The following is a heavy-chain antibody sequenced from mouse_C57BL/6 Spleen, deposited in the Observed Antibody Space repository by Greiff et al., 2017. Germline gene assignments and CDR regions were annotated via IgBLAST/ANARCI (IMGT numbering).Heavy chain of an antibody. J-gene: IGHJ1*03. CDR1: GYSITSGYD. CDR3: ARVGDSNYGYFDV. CDR2: ISYSGST. Sequence: DVHLVESGPGMVKPSQSLSLTCTVTGYSITSGYDWHWIRHFPGNKLEWMGYISYSGSTNYNPSLKSRISITHDTSKNHFFLKLNSVTTEDTATYYCARVGDSNYGYFDVWGTGTTVTVSS. D-gene: IGHD2-5*01. V-gene: IGHV3-1*01.